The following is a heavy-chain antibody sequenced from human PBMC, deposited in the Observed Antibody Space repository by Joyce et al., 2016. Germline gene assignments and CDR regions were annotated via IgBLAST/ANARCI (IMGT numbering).Heavy chain of an antibody. J-gene: IGHJ5*02. CDR1: GFIFGDYA. V-gene: IGHV3-49*05. Sequence: EVQLVESGGGLVKPGRSLRLSCTSSGFIFGDYAMNWFRQDRGKGREWVGCIRSKAYGGTTDYAASVKGRFTISRDDSKSIAYLQRNSLKSEDTAVYYCTRIGDCSGGSCYEGWFDPCGQGTLVTVSS. CDR2: IRSKAYGGTT. CDR3: TRIGDCSGGSCYEGWFDP. D-gene: IGHD2-15*01.